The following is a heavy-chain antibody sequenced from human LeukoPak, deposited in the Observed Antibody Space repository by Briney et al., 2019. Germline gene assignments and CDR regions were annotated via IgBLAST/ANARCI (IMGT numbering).Heavy chain of an antibody. Sequence: ASVKVSCKASGYTFTSYGTSWVRQAPGQGLKWMGWISAYNGNTNYAQKLQGRVTMTTDTSTSTAYMELRSLRSDDTAVYYCARVAVAGTEWFDPWGQGTLVTVFS. J-gene: IGHJ5*02. CDR2: ISAYNGNT. D-gene: IGHD6-19*01. CDR1: GYTFTSYG. CDR3: ARVAVAGTEWFDP. V-gene: IGHV1-18*01.